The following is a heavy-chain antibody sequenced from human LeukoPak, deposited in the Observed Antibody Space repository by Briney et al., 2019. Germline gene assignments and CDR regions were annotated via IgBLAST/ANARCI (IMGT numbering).Heavy chain of an antibody. V-gene: IGHV4-61*02. J-gene: IGHJ5*02. CDR2: IYTSGST. Sequence: SETLSLTCTVSGGSISSGSYYWSWIRQPAGKGLEWIGRIYTSGSTNYNPSLKSRVTISVDTSKNQFSLKLSSVTAADTAVYYCASYWGSSWHYGFDPWGQGTLVTVSS. CDR1: GGSISSGSYY. D-gene: IGHD6-13*01. CDR3: ASYWGSSWHYGFDP.